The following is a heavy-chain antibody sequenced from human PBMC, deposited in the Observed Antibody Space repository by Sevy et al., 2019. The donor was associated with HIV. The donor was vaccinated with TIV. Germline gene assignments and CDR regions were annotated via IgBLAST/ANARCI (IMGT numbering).Heavy chain of an antibody. Sequence: GGSLRLSCAASGFTFSSYGMHWVRQAPGKGLEWVAVIWYDGSNKYYADSVKGRFTISRDNSKNTLYLQMNSLRAEDTAVYYCARGRGRSTTGTTGFDYCGQGTLVTVSS. CDR3: ARGRGRSTTGTTGFDY. CDR2: IWYDGSNK. CDR1: GFTFSSYG. J-gene: IGHJ4*02. V-gene: IGHV3-33*01. D-gene: IGHD1-1*01.